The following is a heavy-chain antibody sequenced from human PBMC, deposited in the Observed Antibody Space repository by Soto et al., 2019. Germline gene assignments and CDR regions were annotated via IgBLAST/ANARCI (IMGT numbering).Heavy chain of an antibody. D-gene: IGHD6-19*01. Sequence: SETMSVTCTVAGGSLSSYCLSWIRQPPGKGLEWIGYIYYSGSTNYNPSLKSRVTISVDTSKNQFSLKLSSVTAADTAVYYCARDSSGWQRFDYWGQGTLVTVS. CDR1: GGSLSSYC. J-gene: IGHJ4*02. CDR3: ARDSSGWQRFDY. V-gene: IGHV4-59*01. CDR2: IYYSGST.